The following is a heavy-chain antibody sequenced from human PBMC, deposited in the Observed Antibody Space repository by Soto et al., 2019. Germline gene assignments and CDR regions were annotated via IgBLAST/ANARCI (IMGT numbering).Heavy chain of an antibody. D-gene: IGHD3-16*01. CDR3: ARLRVLGYTTSSSIGDFDI. CDR1: GASFSAYH. Sequence: SETLSLTCAVHGASFSAYHWTWIRQSPGKGLEWIGEINPSGSTTYNPSLKSRVIISVDTSQSQFSLNLTSVTAADTALYYCARLRVLGYTTSSSIGDFDIWGQGTMVTVSS. J-gene: IGHJ3*02. CDR2: INPSGST. V-gene: IGHV4-34*01.